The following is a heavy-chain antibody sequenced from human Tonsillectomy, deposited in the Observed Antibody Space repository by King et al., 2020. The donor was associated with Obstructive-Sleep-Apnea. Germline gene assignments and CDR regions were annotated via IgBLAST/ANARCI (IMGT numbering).Heavy chain of an antibody. D-gene: IGHD5-12*01. J-gene: IGHJ4*02. CDR3: ARGRGYSGYDDY. Sequence: VQLVQSGAEVWKPGASVKVSCKASGYTFTSLAINWVRQATGQGLEWMGWMNPNSGNTGYAQKFQGRVTMTRNTSINTAYMELSGLRSEDTAVYYCARGRGYSGYDDYWGQGTLVTVSS. CDR2: MNPNSGNT. V-gene: IGHV1-8*01. CDR1: GYTFTSLA.